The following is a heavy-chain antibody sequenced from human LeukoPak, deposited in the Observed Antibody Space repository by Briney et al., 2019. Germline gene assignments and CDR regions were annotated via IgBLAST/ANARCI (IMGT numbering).Heavy chain of an antibody. J-gene: IGHJ3*02. D-gene: IGHD2-15*01. Sequence: PGGSLRLSCAASGFTFPTYAMTWVRQAPGKGLKWVSGISHSGGSTYYADSVKGRFNISRDNSRNTVYLQMNSLRAEDSAVYHCARGPYCGGGTCYTLGAFDIWGQGTLASVSS. CDR3: ARGPYCGGGTCYTLGAFDI. CDR1: GFTFPTYA. V-gene: IGHV3-23*01. CDR2: ISHSGGST.